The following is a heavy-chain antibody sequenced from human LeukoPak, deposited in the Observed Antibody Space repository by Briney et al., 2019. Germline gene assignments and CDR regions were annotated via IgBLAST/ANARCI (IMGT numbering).Heavy chain of an antibody. CDR2: ISWNSGSI. Sequence: GRSLGLSCAASGFTFDDYAMHWVRQAPGKGLEWVSGISWNSGSIGYADSVKGRFTISRDNAKNSLYLQMNSLRAEDTALYYCAKGSGGDTRYPPFDYWGQGTLVTVSS. D-gene: IGHD2-21*02. CDR1: GFTFDDYA. J-gene: IGHJ4*02. CDR3: AKGSGGDTRYPPFDY. V-gene: IGHV3-9*01.